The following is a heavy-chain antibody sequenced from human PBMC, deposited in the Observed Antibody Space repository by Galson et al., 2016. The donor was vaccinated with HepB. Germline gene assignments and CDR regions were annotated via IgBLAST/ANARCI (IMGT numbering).Heavy chain of an antibody. CDR3: ARERAPGATSPFDY. Sequence: VKVSCKASGGTFGSYAISWVRQAPGQGLEWMGGIIPIFGTANYAQKFQGRVTITADESTSTAYMELSSLRSEDTAVYYCARERAPGATSPFDYWGQGTLVTVSS. J-gene: IGHJ4*02. CDR1: GGTFGSYA. V-gene: IGHV1-69*13. D-gene: IGHD5-12*01. CDR2: IIPIFGTA.